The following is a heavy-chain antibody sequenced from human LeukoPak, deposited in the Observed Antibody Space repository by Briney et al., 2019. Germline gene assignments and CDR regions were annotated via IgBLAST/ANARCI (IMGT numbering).Heavy chain of an antibody. CDR3: AKEQRSSSRYFDY. CDR1: GFTFSSYG. CDR2: IRYDGSNK. Sequence: PGGSLRLSCAASGFTFSSYGMHWVRQAPGKGLEWVAFIRYDGSNKYYADSVKGRFTISRDNSKNTLYLQMNSLRAEDTAVYYCAKEQRSSSRYFDYWGQGTLVTVSS. J-gene: IGHJ4*02. D-gene: IGHD6-13*01. V-gene: IGHV3-30*02.